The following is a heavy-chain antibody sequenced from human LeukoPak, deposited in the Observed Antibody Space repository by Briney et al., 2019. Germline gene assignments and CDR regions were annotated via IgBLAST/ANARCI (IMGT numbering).Heavy chain of an antibody. CDR2: ISSSSTYI. Sequence: PGGSLTLFCAASGFTFSSYSMNWVRQAPGKGLEWASSISSSSTYIYYADSVKGRFTISRDNAKNSLYLQMNSLRAEDTAVYYCARDGVVRDEGGFDYWGEGTLVTVSS. D-gene: IGHD3-10*01. V-gene: IGHV3-21*01. J-gene: IGHJ4*02. CDR1: GFTFSSYS. CDR3: ARDGVVRDEGGFDY.